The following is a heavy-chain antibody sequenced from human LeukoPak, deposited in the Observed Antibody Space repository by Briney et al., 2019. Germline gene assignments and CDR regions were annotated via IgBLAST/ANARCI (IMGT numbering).Heavy chain of an antibody. Sequence: PGGSLRLSCAASGFTFSSYWMSWVRQAPGKGLEWVANIKQDGSEKYYVDSVKGRFTISRDNAKNSLYLQMNSLRAEDTAVYYCYIPYYDTSAYKGYWGQGTLVTVSS. J-gene: IGHJ4*02. CDR2: IKQDGSEK. D-gene: IGHD3-22*01. CDR1: GFTFSSYW. V-gene: IGHV3-7*05. CDR3: YIPYYDTSAYKGY.